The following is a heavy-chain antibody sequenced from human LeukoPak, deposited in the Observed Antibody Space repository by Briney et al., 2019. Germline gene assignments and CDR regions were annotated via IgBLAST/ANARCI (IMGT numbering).Heavy chain of an antibody. CDR3: ASYIVVVPAAKRGAFDI. D-gene: IGHD2-2*01. CDR2: IIPIFGAA. V-gene: IGHV1-69*13. J-gene: IGHJ3*02. Sequence: SVEVSCKASGGTFSSYAISWVRQAPGQGLEWMGGIIPIFGAANYAQKFQGRVTITADESTSTAYMELSSLRSEDTAVYYCASYIVVVPAAKRGAFDIWGQGTMVTVSS. CDR1: GGTFSSYA.